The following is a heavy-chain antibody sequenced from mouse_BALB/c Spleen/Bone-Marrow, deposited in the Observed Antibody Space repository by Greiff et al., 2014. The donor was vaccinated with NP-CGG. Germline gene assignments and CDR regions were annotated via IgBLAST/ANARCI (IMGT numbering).Heavy chain of an antibody. CDR2: ISTYSGNT. V-gene: IGHV1-67*01. Sequence: QVQLKQSGPELVRPGASVKISCKGSGYTFTDYAMHWVKQSHAKSLEWIGVISTYSGNTNYNQKFKGKATMTVDKSSSTAYMELARLTSEDSAIYYCARGIYYDSTWFAYWGQGTLVTVSA. J-gene: IGHJ3*01. D-gene: IGHD2-4*01. CDR1: GYTFTDYA. CDR3: ARGIYYDSTWFAY.